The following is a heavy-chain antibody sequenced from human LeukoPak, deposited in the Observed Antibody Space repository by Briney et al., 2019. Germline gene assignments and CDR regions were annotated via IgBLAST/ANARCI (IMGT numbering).Heavy chain of an antibody. CDR2: IHVGGTII. CDR3: TRDSGTAYAMDV. CDR1: GFSFSNYN. J-gene: IGHJ6*02. D-gene: IGHD2-21*01. Sequence: GGSLRLSCDASGFSFSNYNMNWVRQAPGGGLEWLSYIHVGGTIIYSADSVKGRFTISRDNAKSSLYLQMNSLRAEDTAVYYCTRDSGTAYAMDVWGQGTTVTVSS. V-gene: IGHV3-48*01.